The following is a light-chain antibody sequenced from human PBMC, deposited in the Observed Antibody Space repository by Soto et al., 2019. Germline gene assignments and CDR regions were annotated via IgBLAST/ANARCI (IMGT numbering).Light chain of an antibody. CDR1: QGISNY. Sequence: DIQMTQSPSSLSASVGDRVTITCRASQGISNYLAWYQQKPGKVPKLLIYAASTLQSGVPSRFSGSGSGTDFTLTISSLQAEDVATYYCQKYNNAPPWTFGQGTKVEI. V-gene: IGKV1-27*01. CDR3: QKYNNAPPWT. J-gene: IGKJ1*01. CDR2: AAS.